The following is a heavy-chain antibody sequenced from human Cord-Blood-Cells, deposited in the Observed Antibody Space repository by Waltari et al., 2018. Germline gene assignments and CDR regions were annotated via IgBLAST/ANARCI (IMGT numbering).Heavy chain of an antibody. V-gene: IGHV4-34*01. D-gene: IGHD6-25*01. CDR1: GGSFSGYY. CDR3: ARGLAAAPYLFDP. CDR2: INHSGST. Sequence: QVQLQQWGAGLLKPSETLSLTCAVYGGSFSGYYWSWIRQPPGKGLEWIGEINHSGSTNYNPALKSRVTISVDTSKNQCSLKLSSVTAADTAVYYCARGLAAAPYLFDPWGQGTLVTVSS. J-gene: IGHJ5*02.